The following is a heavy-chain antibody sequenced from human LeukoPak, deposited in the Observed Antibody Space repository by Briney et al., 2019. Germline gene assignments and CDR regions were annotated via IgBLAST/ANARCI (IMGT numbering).Heavy chain of an antibody. CDR2: IYHSGST. V-gene: IGHV4-38-2*02. J-gene: IGHJ5*02. Sequence: PSETLSLTCTVSGYSISSGCYWGWIRQPPGKGLEWIGSIYHSGSTYYNPSLKSRVTISVGTSKNQSSLKLSSVTAADTAVYYCALNRYYGSNWFDPWGQGTLVTVSS. CDR1: GYSISSGCY. CDR3: ALNRYYGSNWFDP. D-gene: IGHD3-10*01.